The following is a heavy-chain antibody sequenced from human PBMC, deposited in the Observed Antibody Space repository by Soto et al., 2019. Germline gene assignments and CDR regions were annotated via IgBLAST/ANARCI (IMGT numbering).Heavy chain of an antibody. V-gene: IGHV3-33*08. Sequence: PGGSLRLSCAASGFTFSSYGLHWVRQAPGKGLEWVAVIWLDGSFEAYAESVKGRFSISRDISKNTLYLQMNSLRAEDTAVYYCARTLLPGVLLSQFAVMPTSDYYAMDVWGLGTTVTVSS. CDR1: GFTFSSYG. CDR3: ARTLLPGVLLSQFAVMPTSDYYAMDV. J-gene: IGHJ6*02. CDR2: IWLDGSFE. D-gene: IGHD2-2*01.